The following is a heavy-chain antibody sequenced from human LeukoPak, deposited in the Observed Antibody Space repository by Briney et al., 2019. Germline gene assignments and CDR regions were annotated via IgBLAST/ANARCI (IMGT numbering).Heavy chain of an antibody. Sequence: GGSLRRSCSASGFTFSSYAMHWVRQAPGKGLEWVAVISYDGSNKYYADSVKGRFTISRDNSKNTLYLQMNSLRAEDTAVYYCARGTPSSSGWLYYGMDVWGQGTTVTVSS. V-gene: IGHV3-30-3*01. D-gene: IGHD6-19*01. CDR2: ISYDGSNK. J-gene: IGHJ6*02. CDR1: GFTFSSYA. CDR3: ARGTPSSSGWLYYGMDV.